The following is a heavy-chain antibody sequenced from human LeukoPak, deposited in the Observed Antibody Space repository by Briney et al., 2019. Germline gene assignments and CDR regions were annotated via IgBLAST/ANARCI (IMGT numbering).Heavy chain of an antibody. CDR3: ATITMVRGVLDPYYYYGMDV. J-gene: IGHJ6*02. CDR2: IIPILGIA. D-gene: IGHD3-10*01. V-gene: IGHV1-69*04. CDR1: GGTFSSYA. Sequence: GSSVKVSCKASGGTFSSYAISWVRQAPGQGLEWMGRIIPILGIANYAQKFQGRVTITADKSTSTAYMELSSLRSEDTAVYYCATITMVRGVLDPYYYYGMDVWGQGTLVTVSS.